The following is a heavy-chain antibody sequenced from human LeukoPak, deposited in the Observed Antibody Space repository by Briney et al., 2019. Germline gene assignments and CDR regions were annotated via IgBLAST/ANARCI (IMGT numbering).Heavy chain of an antibody. D-gene: IGHD1-7*01. CDR3: AKDRGTGTTAFDY. Sequence: LPGGSLRLSRAASGFTFSSYGMHWVRQAPGKGLEWVAVIWYDGSNKYYADSVKGRFTISRDNSKNTLYLQMNSLRAEDTAVYYCAKDRGTGTTAFDYWGQGTLVTVSS. CDR1: GFTFSSYG. J-gene: IGHJ4*02. V-gene: IGHV3-33*06. CDR2: IWYDGSNK.